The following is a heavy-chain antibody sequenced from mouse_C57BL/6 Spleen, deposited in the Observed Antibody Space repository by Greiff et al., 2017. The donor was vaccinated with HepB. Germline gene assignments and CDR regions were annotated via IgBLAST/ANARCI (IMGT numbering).Heavy chain of an antibody. CDR1: GFTFSSYG. CDR2: ISSGGSYT. V-gene: IGHV5-6*01. Sequence: EVMLVESGGDLVKPGGSLKLSCAASGFTFSSYGMSWVRQTPDKRLEWVATISSGGSYTYYPDSVKGRFTISRDNAKNTLYLQMSSLKSEDTAMYYCASLYGNYEMNYVDYWGQGTTLTVSS. CDR3: ASLYGNYEMNYVDY. D-gene: IGHD2-1*01. J-gene: IGHJ2*01.